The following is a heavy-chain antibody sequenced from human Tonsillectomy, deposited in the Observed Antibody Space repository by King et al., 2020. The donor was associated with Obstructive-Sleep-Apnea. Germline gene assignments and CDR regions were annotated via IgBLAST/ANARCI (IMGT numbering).Heavy chain of an antibody. CDR2: IYSGGTT. CDR1: GFTVDSNY. Sequence: VQLVESGGGLVQPGGSLRLSCAASGFTVDSNYMSWVRQAPGKGLEWVSIIYSGGTTYYADSVRGRFTISRDNSNNTVYLQMNSLRAEDTALYYCARDNRVLVRGAPLDPWGRGTLVTVSS. J-gene: IGHJ5*02. D-gene: IGHD3-10*01. CDR3: ARDNRVLVRGAPLDP. V-gene: IGHV3-66*01.